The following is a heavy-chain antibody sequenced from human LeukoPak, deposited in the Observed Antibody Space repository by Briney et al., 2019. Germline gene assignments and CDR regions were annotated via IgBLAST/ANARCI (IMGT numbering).Heavy chain of an antibody. CDR3: ARGRITMVEGWFDP. Sequence: SETLSLTCTDSGGSISSGDYYWSWIRQPPGKGLEWIGYIYYSGSTYYNPSLKSRVTISVDTSKNQFSLKLSSVTAADTAVYYCARGRITMVEGWFDPWGQGTLVTVSS. V-gene: IGHV4-30-4*08. CDR1: GGSISSGDYY. J-gene: IGHJ5*02. CDR2: IYYSGST. D-gene: IGHD3-10*01.